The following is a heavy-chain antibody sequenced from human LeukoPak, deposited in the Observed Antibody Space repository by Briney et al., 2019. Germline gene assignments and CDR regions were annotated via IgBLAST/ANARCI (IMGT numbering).Heavy chain of an antibody. D-gene: IGHD3-22*01. Sequence: GGSLGLSCAASGFTFSSYSMNWVRQAPGKGLEWVSYISSSSSTIYYADSVKGRFTISRDNAKNSLYLQMNSLRDEGTAVYYCARGDLGDYDSSGYYNWGQGTLVTVSS. CDR1: GFTFSSYS. V-gene: IGHV3-48*02. J-gene: IGHJ4*02. CDR3: ARGDLGDYDSSGYYN. CDR2: ISSSSSTI.